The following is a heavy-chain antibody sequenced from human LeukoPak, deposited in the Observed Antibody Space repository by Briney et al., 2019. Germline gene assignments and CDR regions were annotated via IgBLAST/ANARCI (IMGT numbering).Heavy chain of an antibody. J-gene: IGHJ3*02. CDR3: ARGPPDCSSTSCYAFDAFDI. CDR1: GGSITTNNW. Sequence: PSETLSLTCAVSGGSITTNNWWSWVRQSPGKGLEWIGEIFHTGSTKYNPSLKSRVTISVDTSMAQFSLRLSSVTAADTAVYYCARGPPDCSSTSCYAFDAFDIWGQGTMVTVSS. CDR2: IFHTGST. D-gene: IGHD2-2*01. V-gene: IGHV4-4*02.